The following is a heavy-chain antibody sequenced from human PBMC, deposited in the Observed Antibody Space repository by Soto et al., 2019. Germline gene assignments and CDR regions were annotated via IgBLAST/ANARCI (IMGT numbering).Heavy chain of an antibody. J-gene: IGHJ6*02. Sequence: GGSLRLSCAASGLIVSSNYMSWVRQAPGKGLEWVAFIYSGGITDYADSVKGRFTISRDNARNSLYLQMNSLRAEDTAVYYCARAGGYSITSPNPTAYDMDVWGQGTTVTVSS. CDR3: ARAGGYSITSPNPTAYDMDV. CDR1: GLIVSSNY. D-gene: IGHD6-13*01. CDR2: IYSGGIT. V-gene: IGHV3-66*01.